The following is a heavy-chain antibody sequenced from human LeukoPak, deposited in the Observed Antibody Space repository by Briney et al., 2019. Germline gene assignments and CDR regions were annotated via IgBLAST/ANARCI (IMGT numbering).Heavy chain of an antibody. CDR3: AKTPRPRDFWSGYYSGFDY. J-gene: IGHJ4*02. V-gene: IGHV3-23*01. D-gene: IGHD3-3*01. CDR2: ISGSGVST. CDR1: GFTFSSYA. Sequence: QPGGSLRLSCAASGFTFSSYAMSWVRQAPGKGLEWVSAISGSGVSTHYADSVKGRFTISRDNSKNTLYLQMNSLRGEDTAVYYCAKTPRPRDFWSGYYSGFDYWGQGTLVTVSS.